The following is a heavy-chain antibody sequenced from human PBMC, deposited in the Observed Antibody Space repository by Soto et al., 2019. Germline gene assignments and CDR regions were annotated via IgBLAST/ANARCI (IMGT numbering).Heavy chain of an antibody. CDR1: GYTFTSYG. Sequence: ASVKVSFKASGYTFTSYGISWVRQAPGQGLEWMGWISAYNGNTNYAQKLQGRVTMTTDTSTSTAYMELRSLRSDDTAVYYCARGYCSGGSCPYYYYMAVWGKGTTVTVSS. CDR3: ARGYCSGGSCPYYYYMAV. CDR2: ISAYNGNT. D-gene: IGHD2-15*01. J-gene: IGHJ6*03. V-gene: IGHV1-18*01.